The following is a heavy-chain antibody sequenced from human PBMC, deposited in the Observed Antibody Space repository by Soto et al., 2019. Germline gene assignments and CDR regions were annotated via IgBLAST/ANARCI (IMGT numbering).Heavy chain of an antibody. Sequence: QVQLQESGPGLVKPSQTLSLNCSVSGVSINSGDYYWSWIRQHAGQGLEWIGYIFYSGTTFYNPSLKSRVTISIDASKNQFSLEMSSVTAADTAVYYCAKVRGHAFDIRGRRKMVTVSS. J-gene: IGHJ3*02. CDR3: AKVRGHAFDI. D-gene: IGHD3-10*01. V-gene: IGHV4-31*03. CDR2: IFYSGTT. CDR1: GVSINSGDYY.